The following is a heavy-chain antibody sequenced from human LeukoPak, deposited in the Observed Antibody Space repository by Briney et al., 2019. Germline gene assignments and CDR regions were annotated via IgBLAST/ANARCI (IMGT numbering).Heavy chain of an antibody. CDR3: ATSHDSSGND. V-gene: IGHV3-7*01. CDR2: IYMDGRTK. J-gene: IGHJ4*02. CDR1: GFTFSKFW. D-gene: IGHD3-22*01. Sequence: GGSLRLSCEASGFTFSKFWMSWVRQAPGRGLEWLANIYMDGRTKNYVDSGKGRFTISRDNAKNSLYLQMNSLRADDTAVYYCATSHDSSGNDWGQGTLVTVSS.